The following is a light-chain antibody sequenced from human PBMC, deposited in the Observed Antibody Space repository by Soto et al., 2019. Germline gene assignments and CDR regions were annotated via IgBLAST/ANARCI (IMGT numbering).Light chain of an antibody. J-gene: IGKJ2*01. Sequence: DIQMTQSPSSLSASEGDRVTITYRASQTISDYLNWYQQKVGKAPKLLIYAASTLQSGVPSRFSGSRSGTDFTLTINSLQPEDFATYYCQQTYTTPQTFGQGTKLEIK. CDR1: QTISDY. CDR3: QQTYTTPQT. V-gene: IGKV1-39*01. CDR2: AAS.